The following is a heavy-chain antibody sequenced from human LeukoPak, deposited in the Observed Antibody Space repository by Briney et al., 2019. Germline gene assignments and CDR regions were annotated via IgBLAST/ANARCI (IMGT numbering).Heavy chain of an antibody. D-gene: IGHD3-10*01. CDR1: GFTFSDYY. CDR3: ARLGTMVRGVISLADY. Sequence: PGGSLRLSCAASGFTFSDYYMSWIRQPPGKGLEWIGSIYYSGSTYYNPSLKSRVTISVDTSKNQFSLKLSSVTAADTAVYYCARLGTMVRGVISLADYWGQGTLVTVSS. V-gene: IGHV4-39*01. J-gene: IGHJ4*02. CDR2: IYYSGST.